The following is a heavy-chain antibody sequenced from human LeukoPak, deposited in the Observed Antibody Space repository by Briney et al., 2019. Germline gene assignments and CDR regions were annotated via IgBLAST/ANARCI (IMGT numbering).Heavy chain of an antibody. CDR1: GYTFTSYA. Sequence: ASVKVSCKASGYTFTSYAMNWVRQAPGQGLEWMGWINTNTGNPTYAQGFTGRFVFSLDTSVSTAYLQISSLKAEDTAVYYCARDLAGYSSSWYGGGGEFDYWGQGTLVTVSS. D-gene: IGHD6-13*01. CDR3: ARDLAGYSSSWYGGGGEFDY. V-gene: IGHV7-4-1*02. J-gene: IGHJ4*02. CDR2: INTNTGNP.